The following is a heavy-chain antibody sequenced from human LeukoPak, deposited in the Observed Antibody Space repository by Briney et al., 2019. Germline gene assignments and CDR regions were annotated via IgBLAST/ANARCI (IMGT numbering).Heavy chain of an antibody. J-gene: IGHJ4*02. CDR3: ARGLRYSSGWYQFDY. D-gene: IGHD6-19*01. V-gene: IGHV3-53*01. Sequence: GGSLRLSCAASGFTVSSNYMSWVRQVPGKGLEWVSVIYSGGSTYYADSVKGRFTISRDNSKNTLYLQMNSLRAEDTAVYYCARGLRYSSGWYQFDYWGQGTLVTVSS. CDR1: GFTVSSNY. CDR2: IYSGGST.